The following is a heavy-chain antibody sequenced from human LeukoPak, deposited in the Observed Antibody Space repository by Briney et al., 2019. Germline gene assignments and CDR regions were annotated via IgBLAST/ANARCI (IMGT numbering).Heavy chain of an antibody. Sequence: GGSLRLSCAASGFTFSSYAMSWVRQAPGKGLEWVSVISSSGHSTHYADSVKGRFTISRDNSKNTVYLQMNSLRAEDTAVYYCANEGPNFESWGQGTLVTVSS. CDR3: ANEGPNFES. CDR1: GFTFSSYA. CDR2: ISSSGHST. J-gene: IGHJ4*02. D-gene: IGHD2-8*01. V-gene: IGHV3-23*01.